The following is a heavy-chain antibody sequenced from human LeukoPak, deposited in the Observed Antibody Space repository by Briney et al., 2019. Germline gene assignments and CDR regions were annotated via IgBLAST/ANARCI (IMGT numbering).Heavy chain of an antibody. V-gene: IGHV3-30*03. Sequence: GRSLRLSCAASGFTFSSYGMHWVRQAPGKGLEWVAVISYDGSNKYYADSVKGRFTISRDNSKNTLYLQMNSLRAEDTAVYYCVRGSGYLYYYYYGMDVWGQGTTLTVSS. CDR2: ISYDGSNK. J-gene: IGHJ6*02. CDR1: GFTFSSYG. CDR3: VRGSGYLYYYYYGMDV. D-gene: IGHD3-3*01.